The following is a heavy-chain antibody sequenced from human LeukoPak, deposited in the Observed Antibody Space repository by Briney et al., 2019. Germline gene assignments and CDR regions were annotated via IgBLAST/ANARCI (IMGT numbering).Heavy chain of an antibody. J-gene: IGHJ4*02. D-gene: IGHD4-23*01. CDR3: ARFTVVTWIRDY. CDR1: GGSFSGYY. Sequence: SETLTLTCAVYGGSFSGYYWSWIRQPPGKGLEWIAEINHSGSTNYNPSLKSRVTIPVDTSKNQFSLTLSSVTAADRAVYYCARFTVVTWIRDYWGQGTLVTVSS. V-gene: IGHV4-34*01. CDR2: INHSGST.